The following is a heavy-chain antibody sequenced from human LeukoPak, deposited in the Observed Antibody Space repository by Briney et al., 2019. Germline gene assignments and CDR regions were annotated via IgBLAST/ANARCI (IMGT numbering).Heavy chain of an antibody. CDR3: AGDQGSAGTTLDY. V-gene: IGHV3-11*01. CDR2: ISSSGSTI. Sequence: GGSLRLSCAASGFTFSGYYMSWIRQAPGKGLEWVSYISSSGSTIYYADSVKGRFTISRDNAKNSLYLQMNSLRAEDTAVYYCAGDQGSAGTTLDYWGQGTLVTVSS. D-gene: IGHD1-7*01. J-gene: IGHJ4*02. CDR1: GFTFSGYY.